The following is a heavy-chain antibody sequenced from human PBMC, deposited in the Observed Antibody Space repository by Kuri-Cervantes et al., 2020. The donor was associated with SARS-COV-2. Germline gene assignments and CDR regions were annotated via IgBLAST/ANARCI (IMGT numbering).Heavy chain of an antibody. CDR3: ARSPRLGYCSGGSCDWGSYYGMDV. J-gene: IGHJ6*02. CDR2: INHSGST. V-gene: IGHV4-34*01. CDR1: GGSFSGYY. D-gene: IGHD2-15*01. Sequence: ESLKISCAVYGGSFSGYYWSWIRQPPGKGLEWIGEINHSGSTNYNPSLKSRVTISVDTSKNQFSLKLSSVTAADTAVYYCARSPRLGYCSGGSCDWGSYYGMDVWGQGTTVTVSS.